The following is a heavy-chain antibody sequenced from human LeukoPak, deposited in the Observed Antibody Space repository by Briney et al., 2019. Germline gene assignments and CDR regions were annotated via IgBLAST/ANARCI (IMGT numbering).Heavy chain of an antibody. CDR1: GGSFNSFF. CDR3: ARRGTWLDP. D-gene: IGHD3-10*01. J-gene: IGHJ5*02. CDR2: IYTSGNT. Sequence: SETLSLTCTVSGGSFNSFFWSWVRQPPGKGLEWIGYIYTSGNTYYSPSLKSRVTISLDTSKNQLSLRLISVTAADTAVYYRARRGTWLDPWGQGTLVTVSS. V-gene: IGHV4-4*09.